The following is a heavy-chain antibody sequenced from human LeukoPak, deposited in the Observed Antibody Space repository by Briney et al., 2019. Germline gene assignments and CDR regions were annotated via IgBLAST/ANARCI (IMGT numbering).Heavy chain of an antibody. D-gene: IGHD4-11*01. V-gene: IGHV3-7*01. Sequence: GGSLRLSCAASGFTFSTYRMSWVRQAPGKGLEWVANIKQDGSEKHYVDSVKGRFTISRDNAKNSLYLQISSLRAEDTAVYYCTRVEETATTAAIIRKYSYYYYYMDVWGKGNTVIVS. CDR1: GFTFSTYR. CDR3: TRVEETATTAAIIRKYSYYYYYMDV. CDR2: IKQDGSEK. J-gene: IGHJ6*03.